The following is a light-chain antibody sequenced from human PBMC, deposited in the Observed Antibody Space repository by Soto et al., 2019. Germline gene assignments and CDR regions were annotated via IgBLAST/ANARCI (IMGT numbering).Light chain of an antibody. CDR1: QSVSSD. CDR2: GAS. V-gene: IGKV3-15*01. Sequence: EIVMTQSPATLSVSPGERATLSCRASQSVSSDLAWYQHKPGQAPRLLIYGASTRATGVPGRFSGSGSGTEFTLTISSLQSEDFAVYFCQQYSDWPPWTFGQGTKVEIK. J-gene: IGKJ1*01. CDR3: QQYSDWPPWT.